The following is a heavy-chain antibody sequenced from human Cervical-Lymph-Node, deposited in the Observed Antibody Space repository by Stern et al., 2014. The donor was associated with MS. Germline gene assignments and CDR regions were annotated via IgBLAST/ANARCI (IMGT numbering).Heavy chain of an antibody. Sequence: QVQLVQSGPEMKKPGSSVKVSCKASGGDFLSYSFNWARHAPGQGPEWVGVAFPIFRTSAHAQKFQGRVTITADESTSTAYMELGSLTSEDTAVYYCARNSNLYLYYGMDVWGQGTTVTVSS. V-gene: IGHV1-69*01. CDR3: ARNSNLYLYYGMDV. J-gene: IGHJ6*02. D-gene: IGHD4-11*01. CDR2: AFPIFRTS. CDR1: GGDFLSYS.